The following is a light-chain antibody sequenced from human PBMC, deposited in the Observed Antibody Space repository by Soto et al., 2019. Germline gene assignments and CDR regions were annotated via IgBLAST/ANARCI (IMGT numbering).Light chain of an antibody. CDR3: QQHNNWPPQT. CDR1: QSVSSN. CDR2: GAS. Sequence: RVMTQSPATLSVSPGERATLSCRASQSVSSNLAWYQQKPGQAPRLLIYGASTRATGIPARFSGSGSGTEFTLTISSLQSEDFAVYYCQQHNNWPPQTFGQGTKVEIK. V-gene: IGKV3-15*01. J-gene: IGKJ1*01.